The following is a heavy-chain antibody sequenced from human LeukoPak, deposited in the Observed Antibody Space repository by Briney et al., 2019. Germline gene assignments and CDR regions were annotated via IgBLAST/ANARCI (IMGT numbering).Heavy chain of an antibody. CDR2: ISYSSSTI. J-gene: IGHJ4*02. V-gene: IGHV3-48*01. CDR1: GFTFSSNS. CDR3: ARGSSSWSGFDY. Sequence: QPGGSLRLSCAASGFTFSSNSMNWVRQAPGKGLEWVSYISYSSSTIYSADSVKGRFTISRDNARNSLYLQMNSLRAEDTAVYYCARGSSSWSGFDYWGQGTLVTVSS. D-gene: IGHD6-13*01.